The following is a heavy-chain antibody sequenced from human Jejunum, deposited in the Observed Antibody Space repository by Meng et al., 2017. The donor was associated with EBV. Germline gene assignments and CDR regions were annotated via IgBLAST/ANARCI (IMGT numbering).Heavy chain of an antibody. Sequence: QVQLQESGPGLVKPSGTLALTFAVSTDFISSYEWWSWVRQPPGKGLEWPGEINQVGSTYYNPSLKSRVTISIDTSKRQFSLRLNSMTAADTAVYYCARASSERLLDYWGQGTLVTVSS. V-gene: IGHV4-4*02. D-gene: IGHD1-14*01. J-gene: IGHJ4*02. CDR2: INQVGST. CDR3: ARASSERLLDY. CDR1: TDFISSYEW.